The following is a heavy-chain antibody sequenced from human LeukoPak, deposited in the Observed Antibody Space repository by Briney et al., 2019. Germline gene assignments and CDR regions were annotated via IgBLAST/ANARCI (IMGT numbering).Heavy chain of an antibody. CDR3: AKGDSGSYYNNWFDP. CDR2: ISGSGGST. J-gene: IGHJ5*02. Sequence: GGSLRLSCAASGVTFSSYAMSWVRQAPGKGLEWGSAISGSGGSTYYADSVKGRFAISRDNSKNTLYLQMNSLRAEDTAVYYCAKGDSGSYYNNWFDPWGQGTLVTVSS. V-gene: IGHV3-23*01. D-gene: IGHD3-10*01. CDR1: GVTFSSYA.